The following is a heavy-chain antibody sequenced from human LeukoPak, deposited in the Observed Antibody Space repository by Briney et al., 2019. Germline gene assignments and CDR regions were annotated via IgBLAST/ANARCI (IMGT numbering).Heavy chain of an antibody. D-gene: IGHD3-22*01. CDR1: GGSISSYY. CDR2: IYYSGST. J-gene: IGHJ4*02. V-gene: IGHV4-59*01. Sequence: SETLSLTCTVSGGSISSYYWSWVRQPPGKGLEWIGYIYYSGSTNYNPSLKSRVTISVDTSKNQFSLKLSSVTAADTAVYYCAGASYDSSGVHWGQGTLVTVSS. CDR3: AGASYDSSGVH.